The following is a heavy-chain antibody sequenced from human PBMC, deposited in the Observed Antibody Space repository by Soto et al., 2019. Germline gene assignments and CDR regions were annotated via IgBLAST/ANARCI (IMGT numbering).Heavy chain of an antibody. CDR2: IYSGGST. CDR3: ARDLGGGRRFGELSH. J-gene: IGHJ4*02. V-gene: IGHV3-66*01. D-gene: IGHD3-10*01. CDR1: GVTVDSNY. Sequence: EVQLVESGGGLVQPGGSLRLSCAAAGVTVDSNYMTWVRQAPGKGLEWVSVIYSGGSTFYADSVKGRFTISRDNSKNTLYLQMNSLRAEDTAVYYCARDLGGGRRFGELSHWGQGTLVPVSS.